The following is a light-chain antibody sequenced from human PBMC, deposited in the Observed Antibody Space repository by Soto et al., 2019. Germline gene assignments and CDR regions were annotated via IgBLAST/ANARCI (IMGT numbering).Light chain of an antibody. Sequence: EIVLTQSPGTLSLSPGERATLSCRASLSVSSSFLAWYQQKPGQPPRLLIYGTSSRATGIPERFSGSGSGTDFTLTISRLEPEDFAVYYCQHYRSSWTFGRGTKVEVK. CDR2: GTS. CDR1: LSVSSSF. J-gene: IGKJ1*01. CDR3: QHYRSSWT. V-gene: IGKV3-20*01.